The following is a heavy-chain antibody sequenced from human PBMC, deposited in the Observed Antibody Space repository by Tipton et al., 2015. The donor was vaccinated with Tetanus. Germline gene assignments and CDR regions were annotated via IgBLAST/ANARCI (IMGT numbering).Heavy chain of an antibody. CDR3: ARANNEFPKKGPFDS. Sequence: TLSLTCSVSGDSISSFYWSWIRQPAGKGLEWIGRIYTSGSTNYNPSLKSRATMSVDTSKRQFSLKLNSVTAADTAVYYCARANNEFPKKGPFDSWGQGSLVIVSS. D-gene: IGHD1-1*01. V-gene: IGHV4-4*07. CDR1: GDSISSFY. J-gene: IGHJ4*02. CDR2: IYTSGST.